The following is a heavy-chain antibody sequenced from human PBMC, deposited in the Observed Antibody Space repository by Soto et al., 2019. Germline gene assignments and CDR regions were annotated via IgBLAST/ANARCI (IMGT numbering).Heavy chain of an antibody. V-gene: IGHV1-8*01. CDR2: MNPNSGKA. Sequence: QVQLVQSGAEVKKPGASVKVSCKASGYTFTSYDINWVRQAAGQGLEWIGWMNPNSGKAVYAQKFQGRVTRAGNTSLSTAYMELSSLRSDDTAVYFCARGLVVVSATYWYFDLWGRGTLVTVSS. D-gene: IGHD2-15*01. J-gene: IGHJ2*01. CDR3: ARGLVVVSATYWYFDL. CDR1: GYTFTSYD.